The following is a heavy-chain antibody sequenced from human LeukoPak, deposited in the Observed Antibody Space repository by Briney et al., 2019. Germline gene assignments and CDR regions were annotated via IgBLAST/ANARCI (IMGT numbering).Heavy chain of an antibody. D-gene: IGHD2-21*02. J-gene: IGHJ5*02. CDR1: GYTFTGYY. CDR2: INPNSGGT. CDR3: ARDRRIVVVTTWSWFDP. Sequence: GASVKVSCKASGYTFTGYYMHWVRQAPGQGLEWMGRINPNSGGTNYAQKFQGRVTMTRDTSISTACMELSRLRSDDTAVYYCARDRRIVVVTTWSWFDPWGQGTLVTVSS. V-gene: IGHV1-2*06.